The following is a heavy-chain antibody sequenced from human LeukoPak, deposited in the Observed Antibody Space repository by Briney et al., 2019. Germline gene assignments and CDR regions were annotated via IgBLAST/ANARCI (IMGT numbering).Heavy chain of an antibody. J-gene: IGHJ4*02. Sequence: GGSLRLYCAASGFTFSSYAMSWVRQAPGKGLEWVSAISGSGGSTYYADSVKGRFTISRDNSKNTLSLQMNSLRAEDTAIYYCAKDIAQGYTYGSIEQDYWGQGTLVTVSS. CDR2: ISGSGGST. CDR1: GFTFSSYA. D-gene: IGHD5-18*01. CDR3: AKDIAQGYTYGSIEQDY. V-gene: IGHV3-23*01.